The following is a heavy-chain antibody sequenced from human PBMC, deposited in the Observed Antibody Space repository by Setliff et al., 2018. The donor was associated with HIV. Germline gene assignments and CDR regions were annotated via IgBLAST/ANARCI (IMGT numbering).Heavy chain of an antibody. CDR3: ARDPYPYGDYGDWYFDL. CDR2: IRSSSRTI. Sequence: GGSLRLSCVASGFTFSTYSMNWVRQAPGKGLEWVSYIRSSSRTIYYADSVKGRFTISRDNAKNTLYLQMNSLRAEDTAVYYCARDPYPYGDYGDWYFDLWGRGTLFTVSS. CDR1: GFTFSTYS. J-gene: IGHJ2*01. V-gene: IGHV3-48*04. D-gene: IGHD4-17*01.